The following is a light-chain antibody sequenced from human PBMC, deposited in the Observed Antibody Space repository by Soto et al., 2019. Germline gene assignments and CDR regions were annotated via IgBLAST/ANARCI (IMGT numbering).Light chain of an antibody. Sequence: LTQPASVSGSAGQSIAISCTGTSSDVGAYNYVSWYQQHPGKAPKLMIYDVSNRPSGVSNRFSGSKSGNTASLTISGLQAEDEADYYCSSYTSSSTYVFGTGTKVTVL. CDR2: DVS. V-gene: IGLV2-14*01. CDR1: SSDVGAYNY. CDR3: SSYTSSSTYV. J-gene: IGLJ1*01.